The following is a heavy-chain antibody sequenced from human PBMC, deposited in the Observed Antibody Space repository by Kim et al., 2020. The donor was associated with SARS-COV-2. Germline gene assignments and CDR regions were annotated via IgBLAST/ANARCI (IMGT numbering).Heavy chain of an antibody. CDR1: GFSLTTPGVG. D-gene: IGHD1-26*01. CDR2: IYWHDDK. J-gene: IGHJ4*02. CDR3: VHRPERDLVGYYFDY. V-gene: IGHV2-5*01. Sequence: SGPTLVNPTQTLSLTCTFSGFSLTTPGVGVGWIRQPPGRALEWLALIYWHDDKRYSPSLKTRLTITQVTSNNQVVLTMTNMDPVDTGTYYCVHRPERDLVGYYFDYWGQGTVVTVSS.